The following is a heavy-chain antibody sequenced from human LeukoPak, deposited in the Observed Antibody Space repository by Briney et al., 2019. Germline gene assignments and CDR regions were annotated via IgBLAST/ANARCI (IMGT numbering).Heavy chain of an antibody. D-gene: IGHD3-22*01. CDR3: AKHHYYDSNAYSWFDP. Sequence: PGGSLRPACAASGFTFSSYDMSWVRQAPGKGLEWVSGISDNGRSTYYADSVKGRFTISRDNSKNTLYVQLKSLRAEDTAIYYCAKHHYYDSNAYSWFDPWGQGTLVTVSS. J-gene: IGHJ5*02. CDR1: GFTFSSYD. V-gene: IGHV3-23*01. CDR2: ISDNGRST.